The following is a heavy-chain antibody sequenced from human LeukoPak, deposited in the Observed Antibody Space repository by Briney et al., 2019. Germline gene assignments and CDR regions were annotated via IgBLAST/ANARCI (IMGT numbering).Heavy chain of an antibody. V-gene: IGHV4-39*01. CDR2: IYYSGST. D-gene: IGHD5-24*01. CDR3: ARLLKDGYKSFYFDY. Sequence: SETLSLTXTVSGGSISSYYWGWIRQPPGKGLEWIGSIYYSGSTYYNPSLKSRVTISVDTSKNQFSLKLSSVTAADTAVYYCARLLKDGYKSFYFDYWGQGTLVTVSS. CDR1: GGSISSYY. J-gene: IGHJ4*02.